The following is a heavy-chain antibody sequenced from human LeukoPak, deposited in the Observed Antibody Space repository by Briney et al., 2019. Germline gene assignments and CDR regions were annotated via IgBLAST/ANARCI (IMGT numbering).Heavy chain of an antibody. Sequence: GGSLRLSRAASGFTFSSYGMHWVRQAPGKGLEWVAFIRYDGSNKYYAYTVKGRFTISRDNSKTTLYLQMNSLRAEDTAVYYCARPSLNTGSYFDYWGQGILVSVSS. V-gene: IGHV3-30*02. CDR2: IRYDGSNK. J-gene: IGHJ4*02. CDR1: GFTFSSYG. D-gene: IGHD1-26*01. CDR3: ARPSLNTGSYFDY.